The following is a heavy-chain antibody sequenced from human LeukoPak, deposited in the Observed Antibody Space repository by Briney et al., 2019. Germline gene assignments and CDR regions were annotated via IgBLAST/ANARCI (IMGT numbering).Heavy chain of an antibody. D-gene: IGHD3-22*01. CDR2: INPSGGST. CDR1: GYTFTGYY. Sequence: ASVKVSCKASGYTFTGYYMHWVRQAPGQGLEWMGIINPSGGSTSYAQKFQGRVTMTRDMSTSTVYMELSSLRPEDTAVYYCARGDSSGYPLNDAFDIWGQGTMVTVSS. J-gene: IGHJ3*02. V-gene: IGHV1-46*01. CDR3: ARGDSSGYPLNDAFDI.